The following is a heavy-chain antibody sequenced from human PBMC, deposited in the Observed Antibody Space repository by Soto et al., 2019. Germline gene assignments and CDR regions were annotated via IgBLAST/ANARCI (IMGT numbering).Heavy chain of an antibody. Sequence: ASETLSLTCTVSGGSISSGDYYWSWIRQPPGKGLEWIGYIYYSGSTYYNPSLKSRVTISVDTSKNQFSLKLSSVTAADTAVYCCARGRRFGRSSWGQGTLVTVSS. J-gene: IGHJ4*02. CDR2: IYYSGST. CDR3: ARGRRFGRSS. CDR1: GGSISSGDYY. D-gene: IGHD3-16*01. V-gene: IGHV4-30-4*01.